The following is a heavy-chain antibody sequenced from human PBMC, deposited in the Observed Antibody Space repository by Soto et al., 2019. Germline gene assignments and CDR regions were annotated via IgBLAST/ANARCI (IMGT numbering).Heavy chain of an antibody. CDR1: GFTVSSHY. V-gene: IGHV3-53*01. D-gene: IGHD1-26*01. J-gene: IGHJ5*02. CDR2: IYSGGST. CDR3: VREVGIDVKKYFDP. Sequence: GGSLRLSCAGSGFTVSSHYMSWVRQAPGKGLEGVSVIYSGGSTYYADSVKGRFTISRDNSKNTLYLQMNSLRAEDTAVYYCVREVGIDVKKYFDPWGQGTQVTVSS.